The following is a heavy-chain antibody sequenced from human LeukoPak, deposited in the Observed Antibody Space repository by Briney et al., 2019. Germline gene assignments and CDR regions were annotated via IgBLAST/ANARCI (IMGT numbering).Heavy chain of an antibody. CDR2: INPNSGGT. CDR3: ARSSLGDYDILTGYYFATPNFDY. J-gene: IGHJ4*02. D-gene: IGHD3-9*01. V-gene: IGHV1-2*02. CDR1: GHTFTGYY. Sequence: GASVKVSCKASGHTFTGYYMHWVRQAPGQGLEWMGWINPNSGGTNYAQKFQGRVTMTRDTSISTAYMELSRLRSDDTAVYYCARSSLGDYDILTGYYFATPNFDYWGQGTLVTVSS.